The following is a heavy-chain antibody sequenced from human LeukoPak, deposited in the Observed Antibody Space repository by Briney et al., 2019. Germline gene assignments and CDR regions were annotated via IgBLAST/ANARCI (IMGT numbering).Heavy chain of an antibody. Sequence: GSLRLSCVASGFPFNKVLMHWVRQAPGKGLVWVSRITSDGRGTDYVDSVKSRFTISRDNAKNTLYLQMNSLRAEDTAVYYCVRDLGGYWGQGTLVTVSS. CDR2: ITSDGRGT. J-gene: IGHJ4*02. D-gene: IGHD3-16*01. CDR3: VRDLGGY. CDR1: GFPFNKVL. V-gene: IGHV3-74*01.